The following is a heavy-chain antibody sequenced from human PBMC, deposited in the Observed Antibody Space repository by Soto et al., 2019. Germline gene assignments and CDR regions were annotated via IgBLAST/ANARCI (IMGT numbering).Heavy chain of an antibody. CDR3: ARDLGAPPPPDVTINRAGYYYYGMDV. CDR2: INPSGGST. J-gene: IGHJ6*02. V-gene: IGHV1-46*01. D-gene: IGHD3-10*01. CDR1: GYTFTSYY. Sequence: GASVKVSCKASGYTFTSYYMHWVRQAPGQGLEWMGIINPSGGSTSYAQKFQGRVTMTRDTSTSTVYMELSSLRSEDTAVYYCARDLGAPPPPDVTINRAGYYYYGMDVWGQGTTVTV.